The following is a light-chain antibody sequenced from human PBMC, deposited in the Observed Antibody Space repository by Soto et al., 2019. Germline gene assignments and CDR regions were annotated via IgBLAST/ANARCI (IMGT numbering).Light chain of an antibody. CDR1: SSDVGSYNR. Sequence: QSVLTQPPSVSGSPGQSVTISCTGTSSDVGSYNRVSWYQQPPGTAPKLMIYEVSNRPSGVPDRFSGSKSGNTASLTISGLQAEDEADYYCSSYTSSSTFVFGGGTKLTV. J-gene: IGLJ2*01. CDR2: EVS. V-gene: IGLV2-18*02. CDR3: SSYTSSSTFV.